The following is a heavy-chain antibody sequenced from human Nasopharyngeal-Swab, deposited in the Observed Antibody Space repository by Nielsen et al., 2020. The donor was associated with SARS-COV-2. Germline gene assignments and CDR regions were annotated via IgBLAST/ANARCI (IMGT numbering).Heavy chain of an antibody. J-gene: IGHJ4*02. CDR2: ITWNSGGI. CDR3: VRGDRRDY. Sequence: GGSLRLSCAASGFTFDDYAMHWVRQAPGKGLEWVSGITWNSGGIGYADSVKGRFTISRDNAKNSLYLQMNSLTAEDTAFYFCVRGDRRDYWGLGTLVTVSS. CDR1: GFTFDDYA. V-gene: IGHV3-9*01.